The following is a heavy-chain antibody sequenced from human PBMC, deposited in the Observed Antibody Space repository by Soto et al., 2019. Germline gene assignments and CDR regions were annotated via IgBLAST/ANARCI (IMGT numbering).Heavy chain of an antibody. D-gene: IGHD3-3*01. CDR1: GGSISSYY. J-gene: IGHJ5*02. CDR3: ARENYDFWSGYYPGNWFDP. V-gene: IGHV4-59*01. CDR2: IYYSGST. Sequence: SETLSLTCTVSGGSISSYYWSWIRQPPGKGLEWIGYIYYSGSTNYNPSLKSRVTISVDTSKNQFSLKLSSVTAADTAVYYCARENYDFWSGYYPGNWFDPWGQGTLVTVSS.